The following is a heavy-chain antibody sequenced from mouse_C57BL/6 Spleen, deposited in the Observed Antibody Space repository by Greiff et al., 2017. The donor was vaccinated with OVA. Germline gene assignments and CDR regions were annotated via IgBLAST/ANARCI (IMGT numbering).Heavy chain of an antibody. V-gene: IGHV1-9*01. Sequence: VKLQESGAELMKPGASVKLSCKATGYTFTGYWIEWVKQRPGHGLEWIGELLPGRGSTNYNEKFKGKATFTADTSSNTAYMQLSSLTTEDSAIYYCARSDDYLRFAYWGQGTLVTVSA. D-gene: IGHD2-4*01. CDR3: ARSDDYLRFAY. CDR2: LLPGRGST. CDR1: GYTFTGYW. J-gene: IGHJ3*01.